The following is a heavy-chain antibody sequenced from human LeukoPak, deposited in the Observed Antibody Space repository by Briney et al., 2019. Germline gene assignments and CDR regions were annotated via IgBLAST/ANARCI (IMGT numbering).Heavy chain of an antibody. V-gene: IGHV4-59*01. D-gene: IGHD3-22*01. CDR2: IYYSGST. Sequence: KTSETLSLTCTVSGGSISSYYWSWIRQPPGKGLEWIGYIYYSGSTNHNPSLKSRVTISVDTSKNQLSLKLSSVTAADTAVYYCARERETYYYGSSGYSVSYFDYWGQGTLVTVSS. CDR3: ARERETYYYGSSGYSVSYFDY. J-gene: IGHJ4*02. CDR1: GGSISSYY.